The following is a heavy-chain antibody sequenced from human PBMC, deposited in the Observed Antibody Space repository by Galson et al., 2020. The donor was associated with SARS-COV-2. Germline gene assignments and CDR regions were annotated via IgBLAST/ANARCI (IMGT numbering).Heavy chain of an antibody. Sequence: GGSLRLSCVASGFSFSSFGMHWVRQAPGKGLEWVAVIWYDGTNQYYADSVKGRSTISRDNSKNTLYLQMNSLGAEDTAVYYCARERGAMVRGVMIKGYCDYWGQGTLLTVSS. CDR2: IWYDGTNQ. D-gene: IGHD3-10*01. CDR1: GFSFSSFG. V-gene: IGHV3-33*01. CDR3: ARERGAMVRGVMIKGYCDY. J-gene: IGHJ4*02.